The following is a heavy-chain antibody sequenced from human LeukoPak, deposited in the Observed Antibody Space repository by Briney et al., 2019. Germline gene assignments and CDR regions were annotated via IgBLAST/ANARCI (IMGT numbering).Heavy chain of an antibody. J-gene: IGHJ4*02. Sequence: QPGGSLRLSCAASGFTFSSYAMHWVRQAPGKGLEWVAVISYDGSNKYYADSVKGRFTISRDNSKNTLYLQMNSLGAEDTAIYYCAARPRMPPRFDNWGQGTLVTVSS. CDR1: GFTFSSYA. CDR3: AARPRMPPRFDN. CDR2: ISYDGSNK. V-gene: IGHV3-30-3*01. D-gene: IGHD1-14*01.